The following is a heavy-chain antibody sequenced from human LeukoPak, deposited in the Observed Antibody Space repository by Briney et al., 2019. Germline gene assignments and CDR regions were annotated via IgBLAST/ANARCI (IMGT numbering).Heavy chain of an antibody. Sequence: SETLSLTCTVSGGSISSGDYYWSWIRQPPGKGLEWIGYIYYSGSTYYNPSLESRVTISVDTSKNQFSLKLSSVTAADTAVYYCARCRDGYKNGEYWFDYWGQGTLVTVSS. V-gene: IGHV4-30-4*01. CDR3: ARCRDGYKNGEYWFDY. CDR2: IYYSGST. J-gene: IGHJ4*02. CDR1: GGSISSGDYY. D-gene: IGHD5-24*01.